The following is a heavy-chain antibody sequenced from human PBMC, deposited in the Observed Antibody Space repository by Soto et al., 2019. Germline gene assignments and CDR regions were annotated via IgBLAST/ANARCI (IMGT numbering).Heavy chain of an antibody. D-gene: IGHD6-19*01. CDR1: GFNLGNYN. Sequence: GGSLRLSCTASGFNLGNYNVHWVRQAPGEGLKWVAVISYDASTQYFADSVKSRFTMSRDRSNNTVYVQMNSLRTEDTAIYFCSTQSWLPSHHWGQGTLVTVSS. V-gene: IGHV3-30*01. J-gene: IGHJ5*02. CDR2: ISYDASTQ. CDR3: STQSWLPSHH.